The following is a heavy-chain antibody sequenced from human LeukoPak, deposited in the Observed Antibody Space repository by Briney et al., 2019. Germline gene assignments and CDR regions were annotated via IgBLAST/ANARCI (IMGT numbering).Heavy chain of an antibody. CDR3: ARRVAVTGIYCFDL. D-gene: IGHD6-19*01. CDR2: VYYSGAT. J-gene: IGHJ4*02. CDR1: GGSISAYY. V-gene: IGHV4-59*08. Sequence: SETLSLTCTVSGGSISAYYWGWIRQPPGKGLEWIGYVYYSGATNYNPSLKSRVTISLETSKNQFSLRLTSVTAADTAVYYCARRVAVTGIYCFDLWGPGTPVTVSS.